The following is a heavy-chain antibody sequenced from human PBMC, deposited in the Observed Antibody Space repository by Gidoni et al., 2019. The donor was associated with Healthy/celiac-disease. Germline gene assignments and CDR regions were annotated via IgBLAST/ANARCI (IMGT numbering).Heavy chain of an antibody. Sequence: EVQLVESGGGLVKPGGSLRLSCAASGFTFSSYSMNWGRQAPGKGLEWVSSISSSSSYLYYEDSVKGRFTISRDNAKNSLYLQMNSLRAEDTAVYYCARTQYDFWSGYPPGHAFDIWGQGTMVTVSS. CDR1: GFTFSSYS. J-gene: IGHJ3*02. CDR2: ISSSSSYL. V-gene: IGHV3-21*01. D-gene: IGHD3-3*01. CDR3: ARTQYDFWSGYPPGHAFDI.